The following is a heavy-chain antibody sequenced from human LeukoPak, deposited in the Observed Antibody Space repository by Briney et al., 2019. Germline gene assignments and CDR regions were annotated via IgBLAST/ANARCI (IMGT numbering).Heavy chain of an antibody. Sequence: GASVKVSCKASGYRFTVYYMHWVRQAPGKGLEWMGWINPNSGGTHYAQKFLGRVTMTRDTSISTAYMELSRLTSDDTALHYCATLYGDYVTSDYWGQGTLVTVSS. CDR1: GYRFTVYY. D-gene: IGHD4-17*01. V-gene: IGHV1-2*02. CDR2: INPNSGGT. J-gene: IGHJ4*02. CDR3: ATLYGDYVTSDY.